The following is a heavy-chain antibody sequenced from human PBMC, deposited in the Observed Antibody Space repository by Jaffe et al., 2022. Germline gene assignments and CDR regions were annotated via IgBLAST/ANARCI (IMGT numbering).Heavy chain of an antibody. CDR1: GGTFSSYA. CDR2: IIPIFGTA. CDR3: ASRYSGSYGARIEDYYYMDV. Sequence: QVQLVQSGAEVKKPGSSVKVSCKASGGTFSSYAISWVRQAPGQGLEWMGGIIPIFGTANYAQKFQGRVTITTDESTSTAYMELSSLRSEDTAVYYCASRYSGSYGARIEDYYYMDVWGKGTTVTVSS. V-gene: IGHV1-69*05. J-gene: IGHJ6*03. D-gene: IGHD1-26*01.